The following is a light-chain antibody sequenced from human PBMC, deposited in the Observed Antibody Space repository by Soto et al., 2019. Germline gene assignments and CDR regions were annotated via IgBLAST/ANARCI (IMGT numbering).Light chain of an antibody. CDR3: SSYTSNNTPV. Sequence: QSALTQPASVSGSPGQSITISCTGTSSDVGGYNYVSWYQQYPGKAPKLMIYDVNYRPSGVSDRFSGSKSGNTASLTISGLQTEDEADYYCSSYTSNNTPVFGGGTKLTVL. CDR2: DVN. J-gene: IGLJ2*01. CDR1: SSDVGGYNY. V-gene: IGLV2-14*01.